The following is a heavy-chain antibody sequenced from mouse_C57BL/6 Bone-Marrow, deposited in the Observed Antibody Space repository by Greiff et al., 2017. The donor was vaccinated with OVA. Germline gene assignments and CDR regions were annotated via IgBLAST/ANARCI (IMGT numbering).Heavy chain of an antibody. CDR3: TLYDGNYPWFAY. J-gene: IGHJ3*01. CDR1: GFNIKDYY. D-gene: IGHD2-1*01. CDR2: IDPEDGDT. Sequence: VQLQQSGAELVRPGASVKLSCTASGFNIKDYYMHWVKQRPEQGLEWLGRIDPEDGDTEYAPPFQGKATMTADTSSNTAYLPLSSLTSEDSAVDYWTLYDGNYPWFAYWGQGTRVTVSA. V-gene: IGHV14-1*01.